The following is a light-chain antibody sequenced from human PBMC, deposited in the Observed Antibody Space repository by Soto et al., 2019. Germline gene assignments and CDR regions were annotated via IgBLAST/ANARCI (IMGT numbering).Light chain of an antibody. CDR1: SSDVGGYNY. Sequence: QSALTQPASVSGSPGQAITISCTGTSSDVGGYNYVSWYQQHPGKAPKLMIYEVSNRPSGVSNRFSGSKSGNTASLTISGLQAEDEGDYYCSSYTSSSPLVFGTGTKVTVL. CDR3: SSYTSSSPLV. J-gene: IGLJ1*01. V-gene: IGLV2-14*01. CDR2: EVS.